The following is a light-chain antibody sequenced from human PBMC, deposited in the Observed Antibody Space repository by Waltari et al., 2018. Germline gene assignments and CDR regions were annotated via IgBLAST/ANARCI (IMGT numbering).Light chain of an antibody. CDR2: AAS. CDR1: QSIRSN. Sequence: DIQMTQSPFSLSASVGDRVTVTCRASQSIRSNLNWYQQKPGKAPKLLIYAASSLQSGVPSRFSGSGSETEFILTISSLQPEEFATYYCQQSYSAPYTFGQGTKLEIK. CDR3: QQSYSAPYT. V-gene: IGKV1-39*01. J-gene: IGKJ2*01.